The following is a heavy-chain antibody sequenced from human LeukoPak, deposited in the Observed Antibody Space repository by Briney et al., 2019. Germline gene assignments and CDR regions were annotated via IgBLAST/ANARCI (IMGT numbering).Heavy chain of an antibody. CDR3: ARGAEFDSNQFDY. D-gene: IGHD1-14*01. V-gene: IGHV3-53*01. Sequence: PGGSLRLSCAASGFTVSSNYMSWVRQAPGRGLEWVSVIYSGGSTYYADSVKGRFTISRDNSKNTLYLRMNSLRAEDTAVYYCARGAEFDSNQFDYWGQGTLVTVSS. CDR2: IYSGGST. J-gene: IGHJ4*02. CDR1: GFTVSSNY.